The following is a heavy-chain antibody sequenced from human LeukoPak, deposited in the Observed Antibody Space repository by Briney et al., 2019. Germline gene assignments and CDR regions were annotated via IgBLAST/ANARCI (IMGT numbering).Heavy chain of an antibody. J-gene: IGHJ3*02. D-gene: IGHD2-2*01. V-gene: IGHV3-48*03. CDR3: ARDWLGYCSSTSCPESSAFDI. Sequence: GGSLRLSCAASGFTFSSYEMNWVRQAPGKGLEWVSYISSSGSTIYYADSVKGRFTISRDNAKNSLYLQMNSLRAEDTAAYYCARDWLGYCSSTSCPESSAFDIWGQGTMVTVSS. CDR2: ISSSGSTI. CDR1: GFTFSSYE.